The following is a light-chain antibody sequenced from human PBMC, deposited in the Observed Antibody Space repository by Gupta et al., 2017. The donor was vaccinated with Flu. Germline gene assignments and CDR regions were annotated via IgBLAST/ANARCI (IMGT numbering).Light chain of an antibody. J-gene: IGKJ2*01. Sequence: TPALPPGERSIHAYMTSHSVASSYLAWYRQKPGHPPRLLIFGSSSRAAGVPDRFSGSGSGTDFTLTISSLVPDDSAVYFCRQFCYAPPYTFGQGIRLEIK. CDR3: RQFCYAPPYT. V-gene: IGKV3-20*01. CDR2: GSS. CDR1: HSVASSY.